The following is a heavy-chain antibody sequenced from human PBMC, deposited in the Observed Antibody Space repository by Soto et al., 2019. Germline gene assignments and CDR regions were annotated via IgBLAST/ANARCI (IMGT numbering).Heavy chain of an antibody. CDR1: GGSLSDYY. CDR2: INHSGSS. V-gene: IGHV4-34*01. CDR3: ARGGTGHMDV. J-gene: IGHJ6*03. Sequence: SETLSLTCAVYGGSLSDYYWSWIRQPPGRRLEWIGEINHSGSSNYNPSLKSRVITSVDTSENQFSLRLSSVTAADTAVYYCARGGTGHMDVWGKGITVTVSS.